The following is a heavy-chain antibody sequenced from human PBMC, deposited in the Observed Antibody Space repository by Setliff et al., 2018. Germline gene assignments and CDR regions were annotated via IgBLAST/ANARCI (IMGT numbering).Heavy chain of an antibody. CDR2: ISTYNGKT. Sequence: ASVKVSCKASGGTFSSYGISWVRQAPGQGLEWMGWISTYNGKTNYAQKFQGRVTMTTDTSTSTAYMELRSLRSEDTAVYYCAREGVDSRSSTDYRYYMDVWGKGTTVTVS. V-gene: IGHV1-18*01. J-gene: IGHJ6*03. D-gene: IGHD3-22*01. CDR3: AREGVDSRSSTDYRYYMDV. CDR1: GGTFSSYG.